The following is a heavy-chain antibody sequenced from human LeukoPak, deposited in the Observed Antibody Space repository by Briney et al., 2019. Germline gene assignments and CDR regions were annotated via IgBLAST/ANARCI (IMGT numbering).Heavy chain of an antibody. CDR2: ISTRGGGI. J-gene: IGHJ4*02. Sequence: GGSLRLSCAGSGFMFSNHAMSWVRQAPGKGLEWVSGISTRGGGIYYADSVKGRFTISRDNSKNTLYLQMKSLRAEDTAVYYCAREQIIVAAIYFDYWGQGTLVTVSS. D-gene: IGHD2-2*02. CDR1: GFMFSNHA. CDR3: AREQIIVAAIYFDY. V-gene: IGHV3-23*01.